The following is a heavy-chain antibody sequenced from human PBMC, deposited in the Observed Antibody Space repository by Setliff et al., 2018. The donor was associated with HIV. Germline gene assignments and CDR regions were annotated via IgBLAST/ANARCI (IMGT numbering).Heavy chain of an antibody. CDR1: NGSFSGYY. CDR3: ARDHYGDVWGTYRPDAFDV. J-gene: IGHJ3*01. Sequence: SETLSLTCAVYNGSFSGYYWSWIRQHPGKGLEWIGEINHSGSTNYKPSLKSRVTISVDTSKNQFSLKLSSVTAADMALYYCARDHYGDVWGTYRPDAFDVWGQVTMVTVSS. CDR2: INHSGST. D-gene: IGHD3-16*02. V-gene: IGHV4-34*01.